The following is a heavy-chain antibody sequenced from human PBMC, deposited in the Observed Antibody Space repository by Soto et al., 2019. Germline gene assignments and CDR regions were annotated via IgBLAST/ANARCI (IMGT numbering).Heavy chain of an antibody. CDR1: GGSISSYY. CDR2: IYYSGST. D-gene: IGHD6-19*01. J-gene: IGHJ4*02. Sequence: PSETLSLTCTVSGGSISSYYWSWIRQPPGKGLEWIGYIYYSGSTNYNPSLKSRVTISVDTSKNQFSLKLSSVTAADTAVYYCARALLRYSSGWYSFDYWGQGTLVTVSS. V-gene: IGHV4-59*01. CDR3: ARALLRYSSGWYSFDY.